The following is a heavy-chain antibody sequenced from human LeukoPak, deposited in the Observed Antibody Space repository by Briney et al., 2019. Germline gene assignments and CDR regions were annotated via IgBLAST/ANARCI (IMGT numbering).Heavy chain of an antibody. Sequence: ETLSLTCAVYGGSFSGYYWSWIRQPPGKGLEWVANIKQDGSEKYYVDSVKGRFTISRDNAKNSLYLQMNSLRAEDTAVYYCARVFGSSWEMDVWGKGTTVTVSS. V-gene: IGHV3-7*01. CDR3: ARVFGSSWEMDV. CDR2: IKQDGSEK. CDR1: GGSFSGYY. J-gene: IGHJ6*04. D-gene: IGHD6-13*01.